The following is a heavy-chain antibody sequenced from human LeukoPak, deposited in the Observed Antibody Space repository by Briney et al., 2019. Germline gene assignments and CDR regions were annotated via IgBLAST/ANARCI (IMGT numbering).Heavy chain of an antibody. Sequence: GASVKVSCKASGYTLTSYGISWVRQAPGQGLEWMGWISAYNGNTNYAQKLQGRVTMTTDTSTSTAYMELRSLRSDDTAVYYCASTTRFTPFDIWGQGTMVTVSS. CDR1: GYTLTSYG. D-gene: IGHD4-17*01. CDR3: ASTTRFTPFDI. CDR2: ISAYNGNT. J-gene: IGHJ3*02. V-gene: IGHV1-18*01.